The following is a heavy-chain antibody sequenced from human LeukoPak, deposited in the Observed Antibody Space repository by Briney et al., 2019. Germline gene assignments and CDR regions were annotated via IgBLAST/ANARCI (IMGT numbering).Heavy chain of an antibody. CDR2: INPNSGGT. J-gene: IGHJ4*02. CDR3: ARGAWSVAGIESIEHFDY. D-gene: IGHD6-19*01. CDR1: GYTFTGYY. V-gene: IGHV1-2*02. Sequence: ASVKVSCKASGYTFTGYYIHWVRQAPGQGLEWMGWINPNSGGTNYAQKFQGRVTMTRDTSISTAYMELSRLRSDDTAVYYCARGAWSVAGIESIEHFDYWGQGTLVTVSS.